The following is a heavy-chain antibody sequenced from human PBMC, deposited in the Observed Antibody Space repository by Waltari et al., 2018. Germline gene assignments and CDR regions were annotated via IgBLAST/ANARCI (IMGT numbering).Heavy chain of an antibody. D-gene: IGHD6-19*01. CDR3: ARAISSGWWFDY. J-gene: IGHJ4*02. CDR2: INNDGSGT. V-gene: IGHV3-74*01. Sequence: EVQLVESGGGLVQPGGSLRLSCAASGFTFSSYWIHWVRQAPGKGLVWVSRINNDGSGTSYADSVKGRFNISRDNAKNTLYLQMNSLRAEDTAVYYCARAISSGWWFDYWGQGTLVTVSS. CDR1: GFTFSSYW.